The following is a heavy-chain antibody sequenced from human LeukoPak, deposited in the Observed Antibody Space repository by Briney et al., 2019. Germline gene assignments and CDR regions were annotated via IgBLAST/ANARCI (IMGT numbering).Heavy chain of an antibody. Sequence: SETLSLTCTVSGGSISSYYWSWIRQPPGKGLEWIGYIYYSGSTNYNPSLKSRVTISVDTSKNQISLKLSSVTAADTAVYYCAREVRGGVVYWGQGTLVTVSS. CDR3: AREVRGGVVY. V-gene: IGHV4-59*01. D-gene: IGHD3-16*01. J-gene: IGHJ4*02. CDR2: IYYSGST. CDR1: GGSISSYY.